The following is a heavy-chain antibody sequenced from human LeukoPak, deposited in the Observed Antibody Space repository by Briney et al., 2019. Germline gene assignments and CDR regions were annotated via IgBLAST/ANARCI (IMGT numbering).Heavy chain of an antibody. CDR2: IYYSGST. CDR3: AKAGVRYFDSSGLYAFDF. Sequence: PETLSLTCAVSGGSISSTSYYWAWIRQPPGKGLEWIGTIYYSGSTYHNPSLKSRVTMSVDTSRNQFSLKLSSVGAADTAVYYCAKAGVRYFDSSGLYAFDFWGQGTTVTVSS. CDR1: GGSISSTSYY. D-gene: IGHD3-22*01. V-gene: IGHV4-39*01. J-gene: IGHJ3*01.